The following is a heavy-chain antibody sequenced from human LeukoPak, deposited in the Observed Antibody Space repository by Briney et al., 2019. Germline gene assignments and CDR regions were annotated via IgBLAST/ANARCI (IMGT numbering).Heavy chain of an antibody. D-gene: IGHD7-27*01. CDR1: GGSISSGGYY. CDR2: IYYSGSA. J-gene: IGHJ3*02. Sequence: SETLSLTCTVSGGSISSGGYYWSWIRQHPGKGLEWIGYIYYSGSAYYNPSLKSRVTISVDTSKNQFSLKLSSVTAADTAVYYCARDFWGSLYAFDIWGQGTMVTVSS. CDR3: ARDFWGSLYAFDI. V-gene: IGHV4-31*03.